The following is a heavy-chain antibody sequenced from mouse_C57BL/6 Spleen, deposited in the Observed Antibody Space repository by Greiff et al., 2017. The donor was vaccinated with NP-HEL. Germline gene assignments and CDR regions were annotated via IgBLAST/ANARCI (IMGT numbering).Heavy chain of an antibody. J-gene: IGHJ1*03. V-gene: IGHV5-15*01. CDR3: ARRISEGYFDV. CDR2: ISNLAYSI. CDR1: GFTFSDYG. Sequence: EVKLMESGGGLVQPGGSLKLSCAASGFTFSDYGMAWVRQAPRKGPEWVAFISNLAYSIYYADTVTGRFTISRENAKNTLYLEMSSLRSEDTAMYYCARRISEGYFDVWGTGTTVTVSS.